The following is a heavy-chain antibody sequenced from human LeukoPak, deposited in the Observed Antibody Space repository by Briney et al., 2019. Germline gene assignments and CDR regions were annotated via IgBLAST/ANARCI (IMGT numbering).Heavy chain of an antibody. J-gene: IGHJ4*02. CDR1: GYTFTGYY. CDR2: INPNSGGT. V-gene: IGHV1-2*02. Sequence: ASVKVSCKASGYTFTGYYMHWVRQAPGQGLEWMGWINPNSGGTNYAQKFQGRVTMTRDTSISTAYMELSRLRSDDTAVYYCARAPILEWSYDYWGQGTLVTVSS. D-gene: IGHD3-3*01. CDR3: ARAPILEWSYDY.